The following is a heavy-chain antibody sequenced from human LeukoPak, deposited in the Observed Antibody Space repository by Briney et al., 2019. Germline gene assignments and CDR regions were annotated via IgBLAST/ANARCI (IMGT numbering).Heavy chain of an antibody. J-gene: IGHJ4*02. D-gene: IGHD1-26*01. CDR3: ARPLNSGAYPVDY. CDR2: INPNSGGT. CDR1: GSTLTVSY. Sequence: ASVKVSCRDSGSTLTVSYMHWVRQAPGQGLEWMGWINPNSGGTNYAQKFQGRVTMTRDTSISTAYMELSSLISDDTAVYYCARPLNSGAYPVDYWGQGTLVTVSS. V-gene: IGHV1-2*02.